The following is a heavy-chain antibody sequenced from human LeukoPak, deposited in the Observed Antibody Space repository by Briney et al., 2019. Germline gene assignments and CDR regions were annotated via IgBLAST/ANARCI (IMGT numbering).Heavy chain of an antibody. V-gene: IGHV3-11*01. D-gene: IGHD6-13*01. Sequence: PGGSLRLTCAASGFTFSDYYMSWIRQAPGKGLEWVSYISSSGSTIYYADSVKGRFTISRDNAKNSLYLQMNSLRAEDTAVYYCARDGYQLVPERFDYWGQGTLVTVSS. J-gene: IGHJ4*02. CDR3: ARDGYQLVPERFDY. CDR2: ISSSGSTI. CDR1: GFTFSDYY.